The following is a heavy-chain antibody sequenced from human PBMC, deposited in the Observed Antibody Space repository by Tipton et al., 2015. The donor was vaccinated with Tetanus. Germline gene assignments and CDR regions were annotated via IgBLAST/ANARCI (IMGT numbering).Heavy chain of an antibody. D-gene: IGHD1-1*01. J-gene: IGHJ2*01. CDR2: IYPGDSDT. Sequence: QLVQSGAEVKKPGESLKISCQGSGYNFNIYWIAWVRQMPGKGLEWMGIIYPGDSDTRYSPSFQGQVTISADKSIATAYLQWSSLKAWDTAIYYCARRLGPYTGDQIWHFDLWGRGTLVTVSS. CDR3: ARRLGPYTGDQIWHFDL. V-gene: IGHV5-51*01. CDR1: GYNFNIYW.